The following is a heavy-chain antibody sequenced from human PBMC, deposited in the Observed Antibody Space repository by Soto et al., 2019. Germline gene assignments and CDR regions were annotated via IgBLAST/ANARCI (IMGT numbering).Heavy chain of an antibody. CDR2: IYYSGST. J-gene: IGHJ3*02. V-gene: IGHV4-39*01. D-gene: IGHD5-12*01. CDR3: ARHLSSGYDSNAFDI. CDR1: GDSISSSSYS. Sequence: SDTLSLTCTVSGDSISSSSYSWGWIRQPPGKGLEWIGSIYYSGSTYYNPSLKSRVTISVDTSKNQFSLKLSSVTAADTAVYYCARHLSSGYDSNAFDIWGQGTMVT.